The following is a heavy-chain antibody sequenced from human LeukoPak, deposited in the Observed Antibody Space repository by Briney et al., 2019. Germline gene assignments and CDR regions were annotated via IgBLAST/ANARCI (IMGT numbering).Heavy chain of an antibody. CDR2: IYSSGST. CDR1: GGSISSGGYY. Sequence: SETLSLTCTVSGGSISSGGYYWSWIRQHPGKGLEWIGYIYSSGSTYYNPSLKSRVTISVDTSKNQFSLKLSSVTAADTAVYYCARHYYYDSSGYYSNWFDPWGQGTLVTVSS. D-gene: IGHD3-22*01. J-gene: IGHJ5*02. CDR3: ARHYYYDSSGYYSNWFDP. V-gene: IGHV4-31*03.